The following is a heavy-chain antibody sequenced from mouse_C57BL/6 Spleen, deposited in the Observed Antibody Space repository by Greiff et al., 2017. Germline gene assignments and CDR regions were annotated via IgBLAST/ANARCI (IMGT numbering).Heavy chain of an antibody. D-gene: IGHD2-2*01. V-gene: IGHV10-1*01. CDR1: GFSFNTYA. CDR2: IRSKSNNYAT. CDR3: VRSWLPYAMDY. Sequence: EVQLVESGGGLVQPKGSLKLSCAASGFSFNTYAMNWVRQAPGKGLEWVARIRSKSNNYATYYADSVKDRFTISRDDSESMLYLQMNNLKTEDTAMYYCVRSWLPYAMDYWGQGTSVTVSS. J-gene: IGHJ4*01.